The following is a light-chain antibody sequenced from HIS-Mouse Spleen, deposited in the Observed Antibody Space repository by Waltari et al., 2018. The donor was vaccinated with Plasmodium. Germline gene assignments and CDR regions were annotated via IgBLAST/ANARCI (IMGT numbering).Light chain of an antibody. J-gene: IGLJ2*01. V-gene: IGLV3-25*03. CDR1: ALPKQY. Sequence: SYELTQPPSVSVSPGQTARITCSGDALPKQYAYWYQQKPGQAPVLVIYKDSERPSGIPERFAGASAGTTVTFTISGVQAEDEADYYRQSADSSGTYVVFGGGTKLTVL. CDR3: QSADSSGTYVV. CDR2: KDS.